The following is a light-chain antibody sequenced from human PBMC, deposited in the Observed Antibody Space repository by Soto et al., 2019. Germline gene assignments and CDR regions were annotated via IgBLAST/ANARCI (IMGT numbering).Light chain of an antibody. Sequence: IQMTQSPSYVSASVGDRVTITCRASQGIKNWLAWYQQKPGKAPNLLIYTGSSLQSGVPSRFSGSGSGTDFTLTINSLQPEDSATYYCQQAASFPITFGQGTRLEI. CDR2: TGS. V-gene: IGKV1-12*01. CDR1: QGIKNW. CDR3: QQAASFPIT. J-gene: IGKJ5*01.